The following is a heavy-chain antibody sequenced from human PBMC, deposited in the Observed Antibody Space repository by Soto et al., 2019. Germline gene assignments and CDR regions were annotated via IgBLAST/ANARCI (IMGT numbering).Heavy chain of an antibody. D-gene: IGHD1-1*01. CDR1: GFTFSPYW. Sequence: GGSLRLSCAASGFTFSPYWMHWVRQAPGKGLVWVSRISGDGGSTNYADSVKGRFTISRDNAKNTLYLQMNSLRAEDTAVYYCARDRTTALYYYYYGMDVWGQGTTVTVSS. J-gene: IGHJ6*02. CDR2: ISGDGGST. V-gene: IGHV3-74*01. CDR3: ARDRTTALYYYYYGMDV.